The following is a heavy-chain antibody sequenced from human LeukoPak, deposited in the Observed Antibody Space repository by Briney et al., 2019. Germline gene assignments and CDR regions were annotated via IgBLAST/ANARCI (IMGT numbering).Heavy chain of an antibody. V-gene: IGHV3-23*01. J-gene: IGHJ4*02. CDR1: GFTFRSYA. CDR3: AKDYDLSVAGFFDF. D-gene: IGHD6-19*01. CDR2: ISGSGVST. Sequence: GGSLRLSCAASGFTFRSYAMSWARQVPGEGLEWVSAISGSGVSTYHADSVKGRATISRDNSKNTLFLQMNNVRADDTALYYCAKDYDLSVAGFFDFWGQGTLVTVSS.